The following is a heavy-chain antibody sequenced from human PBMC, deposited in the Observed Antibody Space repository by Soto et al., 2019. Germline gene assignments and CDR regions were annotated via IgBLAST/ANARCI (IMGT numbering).Heavy chain of an antibody. CDR2: LWFDGSNK. V-gene: IGHV3-33*06. D-gene: IGHD3-16*02. Sequence: PGGSLRLSCAASGFTFSSYGMHWVRQAPGKGLEWVAVLWFDGSNKYYADSVKGRFTISRDNSKNMLYLQMNSLRAEDTAVYYCAKNIGYYYYYGLDVWGQGTTVTVSS. CDR1: GFTFSSYG. CDR3: AKNIGYYYYYGLDV. J-gene: IGHJ6*02.